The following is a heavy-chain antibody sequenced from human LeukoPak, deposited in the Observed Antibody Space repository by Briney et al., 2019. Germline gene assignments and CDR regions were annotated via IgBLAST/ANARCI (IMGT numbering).Heavy chain of an antibody. Sequence: SETLSLTCAVSGYSISSGYYWGWIRQPPGKGLEWIGSIYHSGSTYYNPSLKSRVTISVDTSKNQFSLKLSSVTAADTAVYYCARLIVGGAFDIWGQGTMVTVS. J-gene: IGHJ3*02. V-gene: IGHV4-38-2*01. CDR2: IYHSGST. D-gene: IGHD1-26*01. CDR3: ARLIVGGAFDI. CDR1: GYSISSGYY.